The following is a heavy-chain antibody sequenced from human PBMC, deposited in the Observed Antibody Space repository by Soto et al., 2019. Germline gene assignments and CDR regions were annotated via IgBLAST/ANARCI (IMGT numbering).Heavy chain of an antibody. J-gene: IGHJ5*02. D-gene: IGHD3-9*01. CDR2: IYYSGST. CDR3: ARHAPYYDILTGYPPGFEP. Sequence: SVKCTVPGGSSSSRRYYWGWIRQPPGKGLEWIGSIYYSGSTYYNPSLKSRVTISVDTSKNQFSLKLSSVTAADTAVYYCARHAPYYDILTGYPPGFEPWGQGTPFPVSS. CDR1: GGSSSSRRYY. V-gene: IGHV4-39*01.